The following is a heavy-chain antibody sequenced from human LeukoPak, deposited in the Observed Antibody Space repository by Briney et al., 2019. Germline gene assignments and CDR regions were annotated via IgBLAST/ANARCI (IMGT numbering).Heavy chain of an antibody. CDR2: IYSGGST. CDR1: GYTVSSNY. D-gene: IGHD3-16*01. J-gene: IGHJ3*02. Sequence: GGSLRLSCAASGYTVSSNYMSWVRQAPGKGLEWVSVIYSGGSTYYADSVKGRFTISRDNSKNTLYLQMNSLRAEDTAVYYCARGDFGPDAFDIWGQGTMVTVSS. CDR3: ARGDFGPDAFDI. V-gene: IGHV3-53*01.